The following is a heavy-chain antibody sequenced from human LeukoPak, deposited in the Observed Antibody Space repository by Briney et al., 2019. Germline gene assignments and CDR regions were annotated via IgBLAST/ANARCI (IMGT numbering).Heavy chain of an antibody. D-gene: IGHD3-3*01. CDR2: INHSGST. V-gene: IGHV4-34*01. CDR3: ARHNFWSGYCDY. Sequence: PSETLSLTCAVYGGSFSGYYWSWIRQPPGKGLEWIGEINHSGSTNYNPSLKSRATISVDTSKNQFSLKLSSVTAADTAVYYCARHNFWSGYCDYWGQGTLVTVSS. CDR1: GGSFSGYY. J-gene: IGHJ4*02.